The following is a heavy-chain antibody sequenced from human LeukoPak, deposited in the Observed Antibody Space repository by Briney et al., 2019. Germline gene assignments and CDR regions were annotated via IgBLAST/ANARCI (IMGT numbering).Heavy chain of an antibody. Sequence: GGSLRLSCAASGFTFSSYWMHWVRQAPGKGLVWVSRINRYGSMTGYADSVKGRFTISRDNAKNTLYLQMNSLRAEDTAVYYCEPTYYYGSGILNWGQGTLVTVSS. CDR2: INRYGSMT. D-gene: IGHD3-10*01. V-gene: IGHV3-74*01. CDR1: GFTFSSYW. J-gene: IGHJ4*02. CDR3: EPTYYYGSGILN.